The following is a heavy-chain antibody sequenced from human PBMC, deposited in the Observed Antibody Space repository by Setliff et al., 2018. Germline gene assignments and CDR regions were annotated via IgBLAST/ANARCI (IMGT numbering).Heavy chain of an antibody. J-gene: IGHJ6*03. CDR2: IKQDGSEK. CDR3: ARDREVVGSTRGTYYHYYHMDV. D-gene: IGHD1-26*01. CDR1: GFTFSSYW. V-gene: IGHV3-7*01. Sequence: GGSLRLSCAASGFTFSSYWMSWVRQAPGKGLEWVANIKQDGSEKYYVDSVKGRFTISRDNSENTLYLQMNSLRAEDTAVYYCARDREVVGSTRGTYYHYYHMDVWGKGTTVTVSS.